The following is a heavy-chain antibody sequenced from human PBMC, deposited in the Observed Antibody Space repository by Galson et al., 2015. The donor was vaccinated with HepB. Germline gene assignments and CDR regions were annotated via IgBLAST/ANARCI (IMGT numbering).Heavy chain of an antibody. V-gene: IGHV3-48*03. CDR3: ARVGVGLDFDY. Sequence: SLRLSCAASGFTFHTFTMHWVRQAPGKGLEWVSFIGNRGGTMYYADSMKGRFTISRDNAKNSLYLQMNTLRAEDTAVYYCARVGVGLDFDYWGRGTLVTVSS. J-gene: IGHJ4*02. CDR1: GFTFHTFT. CDR2: IGNRGGTM.